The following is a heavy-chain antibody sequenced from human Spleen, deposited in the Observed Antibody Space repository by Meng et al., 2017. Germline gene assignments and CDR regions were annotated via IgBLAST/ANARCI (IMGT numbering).Heavy chain of an antibody. V-gene: IGHV3-30*01. CDR3: ARDSGGDYLDY. D-gene: IGHD3-16*01. J-gene: IGHJ4*02. CDR2: ISYDGSNK. CDR1: GFTFSSYA. Sequence: LTCAASGFTFSSYAMHGVRQAPGKGLEWVAVISYDGSNKYYADSVKGRCTISRDNSKNTLYLQMNSLRAEDTAVYYCARDSGGDYLDYWGQGTLVTVSS.